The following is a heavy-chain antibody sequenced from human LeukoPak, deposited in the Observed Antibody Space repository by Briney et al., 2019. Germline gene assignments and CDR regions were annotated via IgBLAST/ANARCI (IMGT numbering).Heavy chain of an antibody. CDR3: GADVLREEDPLGY. CDR2: ISSSSSYI. D-gene: IGHD5-12*01. Sequence: GGSLRLSCAPSRLSFSRYSMNSVRQAPGKGLEWVSSISSSSSYIYYADSVKGRFTISRDNAKNSLYLQMNSLRAQDTAVYYCGADVLREEDPLGYWGQGALVTVSS. CDR1: RLSFSRYS. V-gene: IGHV3-21*01. J-gene: IGHJ4*02.